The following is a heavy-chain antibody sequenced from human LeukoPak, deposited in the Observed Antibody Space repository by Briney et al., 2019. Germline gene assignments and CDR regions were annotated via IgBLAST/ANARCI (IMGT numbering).Heavy chain of an antibody. Sequence: GESLRLSCTASGFTFRTYIMAWVRQVPGKGLEWISALSGDAMTTYYAVPVKGRFTISRDNFRNTLTLQMDSLRADDSAVYYCAKDASPYSNYAVRWFDSWGQGTLVTVSS. V-gene: IGHV3-23*01. D-gene: IGHD4/OR15-4a*01. CDR3: AKDASPYSNYAVRWFDS. CDR1: GFTFRTYI. J-gene: IGHJ5*01. CDR2: LSGDAMTT.